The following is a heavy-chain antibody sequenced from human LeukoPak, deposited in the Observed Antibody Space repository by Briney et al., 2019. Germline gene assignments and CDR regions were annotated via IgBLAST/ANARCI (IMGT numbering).Heavy chain of an antibody. CDR2: ISGSGGST. D-gene: IGHD3-10*01. V-gene: IGHV3-23*01. CDR3: ARGPMVVALVRRWFDP. CDR1: GFTFSSYA. Sequence: GGSLRLSCAASGFTFSSYAMSWVRQAPGKGLEWVSAISGSGGSTYYADSVKGRFTISRDNSKNTLYLQMNSLRAEDTAVYYCARGPMVVALVRRWFDPWGQGTLVTVSS. J-gene: IGHJ5*02.